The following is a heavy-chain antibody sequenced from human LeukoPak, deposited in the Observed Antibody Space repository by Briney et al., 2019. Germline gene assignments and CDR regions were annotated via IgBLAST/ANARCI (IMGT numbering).Heavy chain of an antibody. CDR1: GGSISSGDYY. V-gene: IGHV4-30-4*01. D-gene: IGHD5-12*01. Sequence: SQTLSLTCTVSGGSISSGDYYWSWIRQPPGKGLEWIGYIYYGGSTYYNPSLKSRVTISVDTSKNQFSLKLSSVTAADTAVYYCARDAGGYSAFDYWGQGTLVTVSS. CDR3: ARDAGGYSAFDY. CDR2: IYYGGST. J-gene: IGHJ4*02.